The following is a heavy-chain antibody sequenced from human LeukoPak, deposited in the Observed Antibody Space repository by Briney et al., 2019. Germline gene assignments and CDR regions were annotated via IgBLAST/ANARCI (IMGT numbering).Heavy chain of an antibody. J-gene: IGHJ4*02. CDR3: ARDSTQRYYYDSSGYYYGVDY. CDR2: INPNSGGT. V-gene: IGHV1-2*06. CDR1: GYTFTGYY. Sequence: GASVKVSCKASGYTFTGYYMHWVRQAPGQGLEWMERINPNSGGTNYAQKFQGRVTMTTDTSISTAYMELSRLRSDDTAVYYCARDSTQRYYYDSSGYYYGVDYWGQGTLVTVSS. D-gene: IGHD3-22*01.